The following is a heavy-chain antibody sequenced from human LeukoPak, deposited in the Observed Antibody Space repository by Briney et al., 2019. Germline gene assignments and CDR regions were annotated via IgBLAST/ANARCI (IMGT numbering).Heavy chain of an antibody. D-gene: IGHD6-13*01. CDR1: GGSISSYY. CDR2: IYYSGST. J-gene: IGHJ3*02. V-gene: IGHV4-59*01. Sequence: PSETLSLTCTVSGGSISSYYWSWVRQPPGKGLEWIGYIYYSGSTNYNPSLKSRVTISVDTSKNQFSLKLSSVTAADTAVYYCAREQQQLSAFDIWGQGTMVTVSS. CDR3: AREQQQLSAFDI.